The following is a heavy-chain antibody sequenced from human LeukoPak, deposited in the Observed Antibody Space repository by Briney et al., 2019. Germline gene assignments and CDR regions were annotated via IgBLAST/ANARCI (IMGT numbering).Heavy chain of an antibody. D-gene: IGHD2-2*01. Sequence: SVKVSCKXSGGTFSSYAISWVRQAPGQGLEWMGVIIPIFGTANYAQKFQGRVTITADESTSTAYMELSSLRSEDTAVYYCARGEVVPAAIPFDYWGQGTLVTVSS. CDR1: GGTFSSYA. J-gene: IGHJ4*02. V-gene: IGHV1-69*13. CDR3: ARGEVVPAAIPFDY. CDR2: IIPIFGTA.